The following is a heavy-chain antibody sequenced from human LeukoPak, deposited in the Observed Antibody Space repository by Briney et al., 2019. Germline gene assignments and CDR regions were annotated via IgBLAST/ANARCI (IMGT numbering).Heavy chain of an antibody. V-gene: IGHV3-23*01. J-gene: IGHJ5*02. Sequence: GGSLRLSCAASGFTFSSYAMSWVRQAPGKGLEWVSVISGSGGSTHYTDPVNGRFTISRDNSKNTLSLQMNSLRAEDTAVYYCTSLSDAIESFGTRNLWGQGTLVTVSS. CDR2: ISGSGGST. CDR1: GFTFSSYA. D-gene: IGHD2-8*01. CDR3: TSLSDAIESFGTRNL.